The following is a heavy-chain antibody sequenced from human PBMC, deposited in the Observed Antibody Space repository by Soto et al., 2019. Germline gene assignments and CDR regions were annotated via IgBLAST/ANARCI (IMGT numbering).Heavy chain of an antibody. Sequence: ASVKVSCKASGYTFTSYAMHWVRQAPGQRLEWMGWINAGDGNTKYSQKFQGRVTITRDTSASTAYMELSSLRSEDTAVYYCARGLGLYYFDYWGQGTLVTVSS. V-gene: IGHV1-3*01. CDR2: INAGDGNT. J-gene: IGHJ4*02. CDR3: ARGLGLYYFDY. D-gene: IGHD1-26*01. CDR1: GYTFTSYA.